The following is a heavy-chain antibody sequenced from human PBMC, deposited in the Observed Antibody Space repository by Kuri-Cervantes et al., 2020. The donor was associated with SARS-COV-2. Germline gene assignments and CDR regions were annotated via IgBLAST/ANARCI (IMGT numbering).Heavy chain of an antibody. CDR2: IIPILGIA. CDR3: AGEYNSSWYARPDYYYGMDV. CDR1: GGTFNSYA. D-gene: IGHD6-13*01. Sequence: SVTVSCQPSGGTFNSYAIIWVRQAPGQGLEWTGRIIPILGIANYAQKFHGRVTITADKCTSTAYVELSSLSSEDTAVYYCAGEYNSSWYARPDYYYGMDVWGQGTTVTVSS. V-gene: IGHV1-69*04. J-gene: IGHJ6*02.